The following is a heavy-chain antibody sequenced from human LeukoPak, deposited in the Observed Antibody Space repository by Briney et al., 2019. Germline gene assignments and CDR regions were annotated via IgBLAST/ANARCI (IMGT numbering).Heavy chain of an antibody. V-gene: IGHV3-33*01. D-gene: IGHD3-22*01. CDR1: GFTFSSYG. Sequence: GGSLRLSCAASGFTFSSYGMHWVRQAPGKGLEWVAVMWYDGTNKYYVDSVKGRFTISRDNSKNTLYLQMNSLRAEDTAVYFCARDYSSGYNQYFFDYRGQGTLVTVSS. J-gene: IGHJ4*02. CDR3: ARDYSSGYNQYFFDY. CDR2: MWYDGTNK.